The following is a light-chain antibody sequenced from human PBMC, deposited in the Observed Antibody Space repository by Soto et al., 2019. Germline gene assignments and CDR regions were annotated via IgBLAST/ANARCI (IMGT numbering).Light chain of an antibody. J-gene: IGKJ1*01. V-gene: IGKV3-20*01. Sequence: EIVLTQSPGTLSLSPGERATLSCRASQSFSSSNLAWYQQKPGQAPRLLIYGASSRATGIPDRFSGSGSGTEFTLTISSLQPDDFATYYCQQYNSYPWTFGQGTKVDI. CDR1: QSFSSSN. CDR3: QQYNSYPWT. CDR2: GAS.